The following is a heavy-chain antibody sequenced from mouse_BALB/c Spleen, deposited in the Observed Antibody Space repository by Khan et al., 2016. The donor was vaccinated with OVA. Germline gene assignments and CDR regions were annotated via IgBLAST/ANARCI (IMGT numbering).Heavy chain of an antibody. CDR3: ASHLTGSFAY. Sequence: EVELVESGGNLVNPGGSLKLSCPASGSTLSSYSMPWVRQTPDKRLEWSATIIIVGDYTYYPDNLKGRFTISRDNAKNTLYLQMSSLKSEDTAMYYCASHLTGSFAYWGQGTLVTVSA. CDR1: GSTLSSYS. V-gene: IGHV5-6*01. J-gene: IGHJ3*01. D-gene: IGHD4-1*01. CDR2: IIIVGDYT.